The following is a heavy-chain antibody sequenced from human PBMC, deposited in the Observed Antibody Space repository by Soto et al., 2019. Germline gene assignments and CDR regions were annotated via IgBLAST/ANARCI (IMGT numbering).Heavy chain of an antibody. CDR2: INAGNGNT. CDR3: ARGEGITLPNNWFDP. J-gene: IGHJ5*02. V-gene: IGHV1-3*01. Sequence: ASVKVSCKASGYTFTNYAMHWVRQAAGQRLEWMGWINAGNGNTKYSQKFQGRVTITRDTSASTAYLELSSLTSEDTAVYYCARGEGITLPNNWFDPWGQGTLVTVSS. CDR1: GYTFTNYA. D-gene: IGHD3-10*01.